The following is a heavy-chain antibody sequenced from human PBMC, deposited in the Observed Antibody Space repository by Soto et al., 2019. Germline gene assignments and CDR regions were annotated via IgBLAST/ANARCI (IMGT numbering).Heavy chain of an antibody. J-gene: IGHJ4*02. Sequence: PGGSLRLSCAASGFTFSSYSMNWVRRAPGKGLEWVSSISSSSSYIYYADSVKGRFTISRDNAKNSLYLQMNSLRAEDTAVYYCARDLDYDFWSFDYWGQGTLVTVSS. CDR2: ISSSSSYI. V-gene: IGHV3-21*01. CDR1: GFTFSSYS. CDR3: ARDLDYDFWSFDY. D-gene: IGHD3-3*01.